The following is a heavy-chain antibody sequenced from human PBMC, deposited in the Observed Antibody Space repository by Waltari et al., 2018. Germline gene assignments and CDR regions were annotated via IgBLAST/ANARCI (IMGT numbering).Heavy chain of an antibody. CDR1: GGTFSSYA. D-gene: IGHD6-13*01. CDR3: ARARDPQQLVPDGY. Sequence: QVQLVQSGAEVKKPGSSVKVSCKASGGTFSSYAISWVRQAPGQGLEWMGGSIPIFGTANYAQKCQGRVTITTDESTSTAYMELSSLRSEDTAVYYCARARDPQQLVPDGYWGQGTLVTVSS. V-gene: IGHV1-69*05. J-gene: IGHJ4*02. CDR2: SIPIFGTA.